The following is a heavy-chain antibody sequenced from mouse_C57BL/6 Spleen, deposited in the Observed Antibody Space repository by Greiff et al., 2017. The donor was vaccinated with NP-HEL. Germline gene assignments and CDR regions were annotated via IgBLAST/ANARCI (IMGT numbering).Heavy chain of an antibody. CDR2: IHPNSGST. CDR1: GYTFTSYW. Sequence: QVQLQQPGAELVKPGASVKLSCKASGYTFTSYWMHWVKQRPGQGLEWIGMIHPNSGSTNYNEKFKSKATLTVDKSSSTAYMQLSSLTSDDSAVYCCSARGCYRYCAMECWGQGTSVTVSS. V-gene: IGHV1-64*01. CDR3: SARGCYRYCAMEC. J-gene: IGHJ4*01. D-gene: IGHD1-1*02.